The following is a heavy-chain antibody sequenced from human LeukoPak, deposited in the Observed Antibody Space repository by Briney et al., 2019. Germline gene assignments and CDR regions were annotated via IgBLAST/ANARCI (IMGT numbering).Heavy chain of an antibody. CDR1: GGSISSYY. CDR3: ARHPHDSSGYYHGALDY. J-gene: IGHJ4*02. V-gene: IGHV4-59*08. CDR2: IYYSGST. Sequence: PSETLSLTCTVSGGSISSYYWSWIRQPPGKGLEWIGYIYYSGSTNYNPSLKSRVTISVDTSKNQFSLKLSSVTAADTAVYYCARHPHDSSGYYHGALDYWGQGTLVTVSS. D-gene: IGHD3-22*01.